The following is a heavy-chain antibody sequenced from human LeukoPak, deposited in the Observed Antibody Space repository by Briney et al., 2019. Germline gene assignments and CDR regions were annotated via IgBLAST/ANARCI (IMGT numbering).Heavy chain of an antibody. J-gene: IGHJ3*02. V-gene: IGHV3-30*18. D-gene: IGHD3-10*01. CDR1: GFTFSSYG. Sequence: GGSLRLSCAASGFTFSSYGMHWVRQAPGKGLEWVAFISYDGSNKYYGDSVKGRFTISRDNSKNKLYLQMNSLRAEDTTVYYCAKHLMAALWFGAGAFDIWGQGTMVTVSS. CDR3: AKHLMAALWFGAGAFDI. CDR2: ISYDGSNK.